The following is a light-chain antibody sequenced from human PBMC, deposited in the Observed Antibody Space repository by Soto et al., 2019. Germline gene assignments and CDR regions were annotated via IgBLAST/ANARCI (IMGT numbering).Light chain of an antibody. Sequence: EIVMTQSPATLSVSPGERATLSCRASQTVSSTLAWYQQKPGQAPRPLIHGAATRAAGIPARFSGSGSGTEFTLTISSLQSEDFAVYYCQQYTDWPPFTVGPGTRVDI. CDR1: QTVSST. CDR2: GAA. V-gene: IGKV3-15*01. CDR3: QQYTDWPPFT. J-gene: IGKJ3*01.